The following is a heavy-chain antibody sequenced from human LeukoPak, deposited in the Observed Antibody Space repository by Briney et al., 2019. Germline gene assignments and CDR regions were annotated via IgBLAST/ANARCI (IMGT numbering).Heavy chain of an antibody. J-gene: IGHJ4*02. V-gene: IGHV3-33*01. D-gene: IGHD3-16*02. CDR3: ARGMITFGGVIVEEGYYFDY. Sequence: EGSLRLSCAASGFTFSSYGMHWVRQAPGKGLEWVAVIWYDGSNKYYADSVKGRFTISRDNSKNTLYLQMNSLRAEDTAVYYCARGMITFGGVIVEEGYYFDYWGQGTLVTVSS. CDR2: IWYDGSNK. CDR1: GFTFSSYG.